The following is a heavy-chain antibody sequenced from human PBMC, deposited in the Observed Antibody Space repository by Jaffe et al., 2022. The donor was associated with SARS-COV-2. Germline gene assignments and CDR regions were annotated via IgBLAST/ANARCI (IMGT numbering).Heavy chain of an antibody. CDR3: ARDRGWLRLIYGMDV. D-gene: IGHD5-12*01. CDR1: GYTFTGYY. Sequence: QVQLVQSGAEVKKPGASVKVSCKASGYTFTGYYMHWVRQAPGQGLEWMGWINPNSGGTNYAQKFQGRVTMTRDTSISTAYMELSRLRSDDTAVYYCARDRGWLRLIYGMDVWGQGTTVTVSS. CDR2: INPNSGGT. J-gene: IGHJ6*02. V-gene: IGHV1-2*02.